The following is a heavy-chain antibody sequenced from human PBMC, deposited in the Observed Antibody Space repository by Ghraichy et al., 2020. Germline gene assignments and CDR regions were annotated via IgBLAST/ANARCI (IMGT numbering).Heavy chain of an antibody. Sequence: SQTLSLTCTVSGGSISSSSYYWGWIRQPPGKGLEWIGSIYYSGSTYYNPSLKSRVTISVDTSKNQFSLKLSSVTAADTAVYYCARQGARGIVVLSLGGPENWFDPWGQGTLVTVSS. D-gene: IGHD2-15*01. CDR1: GGSISSSSYY. CDR3: ARQGARGIVVLSLGGPENWFDP. J-gene: IGHJ5*02. CDR2: IYYSGST. V-gene: IGHV4-39*01.